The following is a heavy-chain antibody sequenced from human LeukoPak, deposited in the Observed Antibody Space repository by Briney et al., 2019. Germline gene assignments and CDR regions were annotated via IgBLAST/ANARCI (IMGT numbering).Heavy chain of an antibody. J-gene: IGHJ4*02. Sequence: KPGGSLRLSCAASGFTFSSYNMNWVRQAPRKGLEWVSSISSSSTYIYYADSVRGRFTISRDNAKNSLYLQMNSLRAEDTAVYYCAIVPGTVDTAMVPVWDYWGQGTLVTVSS. D-gene: IGHD5-18*01. CDR2: ISSSSTYI. V-gene: IGHV3-21*01. CDR1: GFTFSSYN. CDR3: AIVPGTVDTAMVPVWDY.